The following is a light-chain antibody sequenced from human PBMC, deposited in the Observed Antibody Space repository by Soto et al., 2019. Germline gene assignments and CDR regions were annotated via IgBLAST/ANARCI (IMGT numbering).Light chain of an antibody. Sequence: DIQMTQSPSSLSASVGDRVTITCRASQGFNNYLAWFQQKPGKAPKSLIYAASNLRSGVPSKFSGSGSGTDFTLTISSLQPEDFATYYCQQYNSYPITFGQGTRLEIK. J-gene: IGKJ5*01. CDR3: QQYNSYPIT. V-gene: IGKV1-16*02. CDR2: AAS. CDR1: QGFNNY.